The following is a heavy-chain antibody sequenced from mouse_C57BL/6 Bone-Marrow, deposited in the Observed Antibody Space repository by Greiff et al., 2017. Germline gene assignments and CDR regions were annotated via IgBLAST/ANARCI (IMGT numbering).Heavy chain of an antibody. D-gene: IGHD1-1*01. CDR1: GYTFTSYW. V-gene: IGHV1-72*01. CDR2: IDPNSGGT. CDR3: ARSAGGYSTTGVAPHAMDD. Sequence: QVQLQQPGAELVKPGASVKLSCKASGYTFTSYWMHWVKQRPGRGLEWIGRIDPNSGGTKYNEKFKSKATLTVDKPSSTAYMQLSSLASVDAAVYYCARSAGGYSTTGVAPHAMDDWGQGTSVTVSS. J-gene: IGHJ4*01.